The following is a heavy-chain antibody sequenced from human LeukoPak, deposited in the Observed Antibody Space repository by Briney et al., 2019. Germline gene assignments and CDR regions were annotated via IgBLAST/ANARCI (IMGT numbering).Heavy chain of an antibody. CDR1: GFTFSSYP. V-gene: IGHV3-21*06. CDR2: ISSSSTYT. Sequence: GGSLRLSCAASGFTFSSYPMNWVRQAPGKGLEWVSSISSSSTYTFYADSVKGRFTISRDNAKNSLYLQMNSLRAEDTAVYYCARELPLGNNYGYAFDMWGQGTMVAVSS. D-gene: IGHD1/OR15-1a*01. CDR3: ARELPLGNNYGYAFDM. J-gene: IGHJ3*02.